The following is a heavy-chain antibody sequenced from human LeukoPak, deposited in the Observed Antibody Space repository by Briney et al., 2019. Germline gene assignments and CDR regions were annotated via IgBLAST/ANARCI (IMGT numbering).Heavy chain of an antibody. D-gene: IGHD3-10*01. CDR1: GFPFSDYS. CDR2: ISSSGDYI. V-gene: IGHV3-21*01. Sequence: GGSLRLSCAASGFPFSDYSMNWARQAPGKGLEWVSSISSSGDYIYSADSVKGRFTISRDNAKNSLYLQMTNLSAEDTAVYFCVRDLVRGVHPVFYFDLWGRGTLVTVSS. J-gene: IGHJ2*01. CDR3: VRDLVRGVHPVFYFDL.